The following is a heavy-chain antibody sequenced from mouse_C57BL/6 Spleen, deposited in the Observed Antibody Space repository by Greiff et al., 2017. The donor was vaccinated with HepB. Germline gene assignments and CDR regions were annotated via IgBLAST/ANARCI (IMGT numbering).Heavy chain of an antibody. J-gene: IGHJ2*01. CDR2: LYPGDGDT. D-gene: IGHD2-4*01. CDR3: ARFNYDYFDY. V-gene: IGHV1-82*01. Sequence: QVQLQQSGPELVKPGASVKISCKASGYAFSSSWMNWVKQRPGKGLEWIGRLYPGDGDTNYNGKFKGKSTLTAYKSSRTSYIHLSSLTSEDSAVYFCARFNYDYFDYWGQGTTLTVSS. CDR1: GYAFSSSW.